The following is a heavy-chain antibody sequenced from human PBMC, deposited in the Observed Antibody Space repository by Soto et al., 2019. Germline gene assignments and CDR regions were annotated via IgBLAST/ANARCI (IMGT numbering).Heavy chain of an antibody. CDR1: RYTFPDYA. J-gene: IGHJ4*02. V-gene: IGHV1-3*01. CDR3: AKGSRMWTPDY. Sequence: ASEQVSYRASRYTFPDYAILWVRQAPGQSLEWLGWIAPGNGNTKYSQNFQGRVTITRDTSATTAYMELSSLRSEDTAVYYCAKGSRMWTPDYWGQGTLVTVSS. D-gene: IGHD2-21*01. CDR2: IAPGNGNT.